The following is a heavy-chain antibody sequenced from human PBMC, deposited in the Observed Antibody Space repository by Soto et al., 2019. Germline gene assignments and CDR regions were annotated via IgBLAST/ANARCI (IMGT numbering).Heavy chain of an antibody. CDR1: DGSFRAYY. D-gene: IGHD3-10*01. CDR3: VRGRGFMSRNAFDI. V-gene: IGHV4-34*01. CDR2: INHSGST. Sequence: QVQLQQWGAGLLKPSETLSLTCAVKDGSFRAYYWSWIRQPPGKGLVWLGEINHSGSTNSNPSLTSRITTLVDKSKNQFSVTLSSVTAADTAVYYCVRGRGFMSRNAFDIWGQATMVTVS. J-gene: IGHJ3*02.